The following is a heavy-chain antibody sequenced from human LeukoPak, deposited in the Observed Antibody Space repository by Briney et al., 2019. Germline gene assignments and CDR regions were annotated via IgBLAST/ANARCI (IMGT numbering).Heavy chain of an antibody. D-gene: IGHD2-15*01. CDR2: ISYDGSNK. V-gene: IGHV3-30*03. CDR1: GFTFSSYG. J-gene: IGHJ4*02. CDR3: TTDRRYCSGGTCYYDRNY. Sequence: PGRSLRLSCAASGFTFSSYGMHWVRQAPGKGLEWVAVISYDGSNKYYADSVKGRFTISRDNSKNTLYLQMNSLQTEDTAVYYCTTDRRYCSGGTCYYDRNYWGQGTLVTVSS.